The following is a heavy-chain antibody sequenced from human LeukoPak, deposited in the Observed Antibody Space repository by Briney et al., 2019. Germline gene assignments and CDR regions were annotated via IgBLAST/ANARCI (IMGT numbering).Heavy chain of an antibody. Sequence: QPGGSLRLSCAASGFTVSTNYMTWVRQAPGKGLEWVSVIYSGGTTYYADSVKGRFSISRDNSKNTLYLQMNSLRAEDTAVYYRARYDYGRSGFDYWGQGTLVTVSS. CDR1: GFTVSTNY. CDR2: IYSGGTT. D-gene: IGHD5-12*01. V-gene: IGHV3-66*01. J-gene: IGHJ4*02. CDR3: ARYDYGRSGFDY.